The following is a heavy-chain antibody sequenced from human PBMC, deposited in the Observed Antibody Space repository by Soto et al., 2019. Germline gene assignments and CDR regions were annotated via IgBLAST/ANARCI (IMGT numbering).Heavy chain of an antibody. CDR2: IWYDGSNK. D-gene: IGHD3-22*01. V-gene: IGHV3-33*01. J-gene: IGHJ4*02. CDR3: ARDDYDRSGYYPFDH. Sequence: PGGSLRLSCAASGFTFSSYGMHWVRQAPGKGLEWVAVIWYDGSNKYYADSVKGRFTISRDNSKNKLYLQMNSLRAEDTAVYYCARDDYDRSGYYPFDHWGQGTLVTVSS. CDR1: GFTFSSYG.